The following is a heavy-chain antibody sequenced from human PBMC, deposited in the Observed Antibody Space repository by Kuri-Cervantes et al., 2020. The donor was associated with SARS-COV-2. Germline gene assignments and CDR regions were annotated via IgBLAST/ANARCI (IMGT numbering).Heavy chain of an antibody. D-gene: IGHD6-19*01. CDR2: IYYSGST. Sequence: SETLSLTCTVSGGSISSSSYYWGWIRQPPGEGLEWIGSIYYSGSTNYNPSLKSRVTISVDTSKNQFSLKLSSATAADTAVYYCARDGAGVAVAGTSNWFDPWGQGTLVTVSS. J-gene: IGHJ5*02. CDR1: GGSISSSSYY. CDR3: ARDGAGVAVAGTSNWFDP. V-gene: IGHV4-39*07.